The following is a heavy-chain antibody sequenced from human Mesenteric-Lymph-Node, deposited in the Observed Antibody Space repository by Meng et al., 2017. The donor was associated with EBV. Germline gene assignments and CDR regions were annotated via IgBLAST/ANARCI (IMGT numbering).Heavy chain of an antibody. D-gene: IGHD1-26*01. V-gene: IGHV2-5*02. Sequence: QFTFKESGPTLVKPNQTLTLTCPFSGFSLSTSGVGVGWIRQPPGKALEWLALIYWDDDKRYSPSLKSRLTITKDTSKNQVVLTMTNMDPVDTGTYYCAHRPGYSGSFDFDHWGQGTLVTVSS. CDR1: GFSLSTSGVG. J-gene: IGHJ4*02. CDR3: AHRPGYSGSFDFDH. CDR2: IYWDDDK.